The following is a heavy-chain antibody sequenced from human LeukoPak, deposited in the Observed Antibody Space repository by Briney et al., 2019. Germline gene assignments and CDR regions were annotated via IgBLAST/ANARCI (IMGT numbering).Heavy chain of an antibody. CDR3: ARDYGDYGQRRYYFDY. CDR2: INPSGGST. J-gene: IGHJ4*02. CDR1: GYTFTSYY. Sequence: ASVKVSCKASGYTFTSYYMHWVRQAPGQGLEWMGIINPSGGSTSYAQKFQGRVTMTRDTSTSTVYMELSSLRSEDTAVYCCARDYGDYGQRRYYFDYWGQGTLVTVSS. D-gene: IGHD4-17*01. V-gene: IGHV1-46*01.